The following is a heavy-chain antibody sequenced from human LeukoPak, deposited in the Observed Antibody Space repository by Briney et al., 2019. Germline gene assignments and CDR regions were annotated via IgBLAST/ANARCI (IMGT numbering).Heavy chain of an antibody. J-gene: IGHJ4*02. CDR1: GFTFSSSA. Sequence: GGSLRLSCAASGFTFSSSAMSWVRQAPGRGRRGSPLFGNNGGYTYYADSVQGRFTISRDNSKSTLCLQMNSLRAEDTAVYYCAKQLGYCSDGSCYFPYWGQGTLVTVSS. CDR3: AKQLGYCSDGSCYFPY. V-gene: IGHV3-23*01. CDR2: FGNNGGYT. D-gene: IGHD2-15*01.